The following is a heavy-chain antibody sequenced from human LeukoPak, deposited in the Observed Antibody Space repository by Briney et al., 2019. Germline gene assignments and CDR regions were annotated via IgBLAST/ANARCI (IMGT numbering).Heavy chain of an antibody. CDR1: GYTFIDYY. CDR3: ARDGGLDL. CDR2: INPKSGDT. Sequence: ASVKVSCKASGYTFIDYYMHWVRQAPGQGPEWMGWINPKSGDTNYAQKFQGRVTMTGDMSISTAYMEVSRLTSDDTALYYCARDGGLDLWGQGTMVVVSS. V-gene: IGHV1-2*02. J-gene: IGHJ3*01. D-gene: IGHD3-3*01.